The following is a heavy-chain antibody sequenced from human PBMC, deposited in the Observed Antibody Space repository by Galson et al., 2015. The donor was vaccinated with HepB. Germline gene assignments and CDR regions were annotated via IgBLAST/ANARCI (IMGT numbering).Heavy chain of an antibody. Sequence: SETLSLTCSVSGDSVTSGSHYWSWVRQPPGKRLEWIGYIHYSGSSNYNPSLGGRVTMSIDTSRNQFSLRLSSVTAADAAVYYCTTAHYWGQGTLVTVSS. J-gene: IGHJ4*02. V-gene: IGHV4-61*01. CDR2: IHYSGSS. CDR3: TTAHY. CDR1: GDSVTSGSHY.